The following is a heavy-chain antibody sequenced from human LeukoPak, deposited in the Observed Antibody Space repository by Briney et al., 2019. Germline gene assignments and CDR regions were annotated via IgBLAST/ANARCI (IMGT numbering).Heavy chain of an antibody. CDR1: GYSFTNYG. CDR2: ISGNNDNT. D-gene: IGHD4-17*01. J-gene: IGHJ5*02. V-gene: IGHV1-18*01. CDR3: ARDLGDYGDENWFDP. Sequence: ASLKVSCKASGYSFTNYGISWVRQAPGQGLEWMGWISGNNDNTNYAQKLQGRVTMTTDTSTSTAYMELRSLRSDDTAVYYCARDLGDYGDENWFDPWGQGALVTVSS.